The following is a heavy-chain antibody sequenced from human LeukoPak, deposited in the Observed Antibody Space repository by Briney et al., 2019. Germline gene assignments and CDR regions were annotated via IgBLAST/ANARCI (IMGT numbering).Heavy chain of an antibody. J-gene: IGHJ6*03. Sequence: GASVKVSCKASGYTFTGYYMHWVRQAPGQGLEWMGWINPNSGGTNYAQKFQGRVTMTRDTSISTAYMELSRLRSDDTAVYYCASSYSSGWSGYMDVWGKGTTVTVSS. D-gene: IGHD6-19*01. CDR2: INPNSGGT. CDR1: GYTFTGYY. V-gene: IGHV1-2*02. CDR3: ASSYSSGWSGYMDV.